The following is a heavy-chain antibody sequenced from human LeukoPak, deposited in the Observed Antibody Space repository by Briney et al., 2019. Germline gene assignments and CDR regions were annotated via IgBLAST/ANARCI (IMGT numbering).Heavy chain of an antibody. Sequence: GGSLRLSCAASGFTFSSYAMSWVRQAPGKGLEWVSAISGSGGSTYYADSVKGRFTISRDNSKNTLYLQMNSLRAEDTAVYYCAKDPSVVVAATVREELDYWGRGTLVTVSS. CDR2: ISGSGGST. J-gene: IGHJ4*02. D-gene: IGHD2-15*01. CDR1: GFTFSSYA. CDR3: AKDPSVVVAATVREELDY. V-gene: IGHV3-23*01.